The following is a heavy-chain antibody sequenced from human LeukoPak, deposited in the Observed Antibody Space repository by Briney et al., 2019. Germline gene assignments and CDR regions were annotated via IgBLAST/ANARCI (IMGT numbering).Heavy chain of an antibody. D-gene: IGHD3-3*01. CDR2: IYYSGST. Sequence: SETLSLTCTVSGGSISSYYWSWIRQPPGKGLEWIGYIYYSGSTNYNPSLKSRVTISVDTSKNQFSLKLSSVTAADTAVYYCARAAYDFWSGSLHDAFDIWGQGTMVTV. J-gene: IGHJ3*02. V-gene: IGHV4-59*01. CDR3: ARAAYDFWSGSLHDAFDI. CDR1: GGSISSYY.